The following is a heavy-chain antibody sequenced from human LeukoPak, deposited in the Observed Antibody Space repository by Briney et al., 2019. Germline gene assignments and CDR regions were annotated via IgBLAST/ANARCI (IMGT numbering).Heavy chain of an antibody. CDR3: ARGKKLLWFGELLLPSLDY. D-gene: IGHD3-10*01. J-gene: IGHJ4*02. CDR1: GYTFTSYD. Sequence: ASVKVSCKASGYTFTSYDINWVRQATGQGLEWMGWINPNSGGTNYAQKFQGRVTMTRDTSISTAYMELSRLRSDDTAVYYCARGKKLLWFGELLLPSLDYWGQGTLVTVSS. V-gene: IGHV1-2*02. CDR2: INPNSGGT.